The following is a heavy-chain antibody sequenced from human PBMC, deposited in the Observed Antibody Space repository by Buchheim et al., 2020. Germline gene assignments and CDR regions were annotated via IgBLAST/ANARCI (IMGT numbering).Heavy chain of an antibody. V-gene: IGHV4-39*01. J-gene: IGHJ4*02. Sequence: QLQLQESGPGLVKPSETLSLTCTVSGGSISSSSYYWGWIRQPPGKGLEWIGSIYYSGSTNYNPSLKSRVTISVDPSKNQFSLKLSSVTAAYTAVYYCAIKYYYDSSGYYSHFDYWGQGTL. D-gene: IGHD3-22*01. CDR3: AIKYYYDSSGYYSHFDY. CDR2: IYYSGST. CDR1: GGSISSSSYY.